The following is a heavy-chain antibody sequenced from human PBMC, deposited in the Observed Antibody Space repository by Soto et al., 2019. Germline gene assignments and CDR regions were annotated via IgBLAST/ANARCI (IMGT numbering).Heavy chain of an antibody. D-gene: IGHD6-13*01. CDR2: IKKDGSQI. Sequence: EVQLVESGGGLVQPGGSLRLSCVASGFSFGSSWMTWVRQAPGKGLEWVANIKKDGSQISYLDSVRGRFTISRDNAKNSLYLQMNSLRAKDTALYYCTRDVSPGSSSLYWEALDIWGQGTMVTVSS. CDR3: TRDVSPGSSSLYWEALDI. J-gene: IGHJ3*02. CDR1: GFSFGSSW. V-gene: IGHV3-7*05.